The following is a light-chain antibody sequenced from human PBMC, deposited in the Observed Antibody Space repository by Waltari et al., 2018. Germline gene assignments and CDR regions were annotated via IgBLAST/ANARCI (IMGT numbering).Light chain of an antibody. CDR1: SSNIRAGYD. V-gene: IGLV1-40*01. J-gene: IGLJ2*01. Sequence: QSVLTQPPSVSGAPGQSVTISCTGSSSNIRAGYDVHWYQQIPGSAPKVLIYRDANRPSGVPGRFSGSKSGTSASLSVTGLHVEDEADYFCQSYDRDLNAVLFGGGTKLTVL. CDR2: RDA. CDR3: QSYDRDLNAVL.